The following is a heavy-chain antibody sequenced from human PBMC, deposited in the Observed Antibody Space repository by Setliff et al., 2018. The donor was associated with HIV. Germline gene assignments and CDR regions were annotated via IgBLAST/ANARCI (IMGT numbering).Heavy chain of an antibody. J-gene: IGHJ3*01. V-gene: IGHV4-4*07. CDR2: VHSTGTT. CDR1: GGSFSTYY. D-gene: IGHD3-22*01. Sequence: SETLSLTCTVSGGSFSTYYWSWIRQPAGEGLEYIGRVHSTGTTIYNPSLKSRVTMSVDTSKNQLSLKLHSVTAADTAVYYCARARITMTGGRLEPYAFDRWGQGTKVTVSS. CDR3: ARARITMTGGRLEPYAFDR.